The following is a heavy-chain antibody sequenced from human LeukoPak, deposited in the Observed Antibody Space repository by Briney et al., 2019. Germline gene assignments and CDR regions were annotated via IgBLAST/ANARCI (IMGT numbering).Heavy chain of an antibody. CDR3: ARHVPMKLYYGQSVGYFDY. CDR2: IYYSGST. D-gene: IGHD3-10*01. CDR1: GGSISSYY. J-gene: IGHJ4*02. Sequence: SETLSLTCTVSGGSISSYYWSWIRQPSGKGLEWIGYIYYSGSTNYNPSLKSRVTISVDTSKNQFSLKLSSVTAADTAVYYCARHVPMKLYYGQSVGYFDYWGQGTLVTVSS. V-gene: IGHV4-59*08.